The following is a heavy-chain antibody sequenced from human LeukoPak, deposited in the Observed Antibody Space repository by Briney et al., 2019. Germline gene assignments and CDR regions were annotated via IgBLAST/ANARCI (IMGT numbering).Heavy chain of an antibody. V-gene: IGHV3-30-3*01. D-gene: IGHD3-3*02. J-gene: IGHJ4*02. CDR3: ARSPRGIKSPAYYFDY. Sequence: GGSPRLSCAASGFTFSSYAMHWVRQAPGKGLEWVAVISYDGSNKYYADSVKGRFTISRDNSKNTLYLQMNSLRAEDTAVYYCARSPRGIKSPAYYFDYWGQGTLVTVSS. CDR2: ISYDGSNK. CDR1: GFTFSSYA.